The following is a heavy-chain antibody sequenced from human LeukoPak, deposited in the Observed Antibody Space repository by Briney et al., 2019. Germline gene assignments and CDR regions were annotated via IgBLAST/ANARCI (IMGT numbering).Heavy chain of an antibody. D-gene: IGHD4-17*01. CDR2: IWSDGSNK. CDR3: ARDPGYGDYVRSYYHYGMDV. J-gene: IGHJ6*02. CDR1: GFTFSSYG. V-gene: IGHV3-33*01. Sequence: GGSLRLSCAASGFTFSSYGMHWVRQAPGKGLEWVAVIWSDGSNKYFADSVKGRFTISRDNSKTTLYLQMTSLRAEDTAVYFCARDPGYGDYVRSYYHYGMDVWGQGTTVTVSS.